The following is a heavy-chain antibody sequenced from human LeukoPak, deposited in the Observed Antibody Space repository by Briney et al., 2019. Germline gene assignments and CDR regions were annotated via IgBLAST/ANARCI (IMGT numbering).Heavy chain of an antibody. D-gene: IGHD6-19*01. J-gene: IGHJ5*02. V-gene: IGHV4-39*07. CDR2: IYYSGST. Sequence: PSETLSLTCTVSGGSTSSSSYYWGWIRQPPGKGLEWIGSIYYSGSTYYNPSLKGRVTISVDTSKNQFSLKLSSVTAADTAVYYCARGQWLVLVGWFDPWGQGTLVTVSS. CDR3: ARGQWLVLVGWFDP. CDR1: GGSTSSSSYY.